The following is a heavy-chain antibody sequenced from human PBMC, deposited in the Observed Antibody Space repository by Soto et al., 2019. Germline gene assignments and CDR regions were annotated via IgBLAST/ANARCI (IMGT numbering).Heavy chain of an antibody. Sequence: EVQLLESGGGLVQPGGSLRLSCAASGFTFSSYAMSWVRQAPGKGLEWVSAISGSGGSTYYADSVKGRFTISRDNSKNTLYLQMNSLRPEDTAVYYCAKDSSFRAMVTAGAFDIWGQGTMVTVSS. J-gene: IGHJ3*02. D-gene: IGHD5-18*01. CDR3: AKDSSFRAMVTAGAFDI. CDR2: ISGSGGST. V-gene: IGHV3-23*01. CDR1: GFTFSSYA.